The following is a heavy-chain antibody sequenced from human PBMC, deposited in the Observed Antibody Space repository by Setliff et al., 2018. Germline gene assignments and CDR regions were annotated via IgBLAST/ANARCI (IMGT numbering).Heavy chain of an antibody. V-gene: IGHV3-23*01. CDR1: GFTFTNYA. D-gene: IGHD1-26*01. CDR2: RSGDGDST. CDR3: AKDGMGPTYTYFFDF. J-gene: IGHJ4*01. Sequence: GGSLRPPCAASGFTFTNYAMNWVRQAPGKGLEWVLTRSGDGDSTYYVDSVMGRFTISRDNSKNSLYLQLNSLRVEDTAVDYCAKDGMGPTYTYFFDFWGQGSQVTVSS.